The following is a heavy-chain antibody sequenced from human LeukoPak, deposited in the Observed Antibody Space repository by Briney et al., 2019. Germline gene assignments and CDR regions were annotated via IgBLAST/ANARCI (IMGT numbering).Heavy chain of an antibody. Sequence: SVKVSFKASGGTFSSYTFSWVRQAPGQGLEWMGRIIPILGIANYAQKFQGRVTITADKSTSTAYMELSSLRSEDTAVYYCARLDYGVFFDYWGQGTLVTVSS. CDR1: GGTFSSYT. V-gene: IGHV1-69*02. CDR2: IIPILGIA. J-gene: IGHJ4*02. D-gene: IGHD4-17*01. CDR3: ARLDYGVFFDY.